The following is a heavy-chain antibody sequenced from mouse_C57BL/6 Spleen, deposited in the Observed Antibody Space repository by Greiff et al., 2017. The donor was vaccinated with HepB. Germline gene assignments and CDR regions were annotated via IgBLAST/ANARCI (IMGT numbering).Heavy chain of an antibody. D-gene: IGHD4-1*01. CDR3: AGSPGTPFAY. V-gene: IGHV1-69*01. CDR1: GYTFTSYW. J-gene: IGHJ3*01. Sequence: QVQLKQPGAELVMPGASVKLSCKASGYTFTSYWMHWVKQRPGQGLEWIGEIDPSDSYTNYNQKFKGKSTLTVDKSSSTAYMQLSSLTSEDSAVYYCAGSPGTPFAYWGQGLWSLSLQ. CDR2: IDPSDSYT.